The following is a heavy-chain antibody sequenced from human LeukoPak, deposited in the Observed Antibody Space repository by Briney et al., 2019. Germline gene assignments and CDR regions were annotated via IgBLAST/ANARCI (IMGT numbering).Heavy chain of an antibody. CDR3: ARGELGYCSSTSCYVWDY. J-gene: IGHJ4*02. Sequence: ASVKVSCKASGYTFTGYYMHWVRQAPGQGLERMGWINPNSGGTNYAQKFQGRVTMTRDTSISTAYMELSRLRSDDTAVYYCARGELGYCSSTSCYVWDYWGQGTLVTVSS. D-gene: IGHD2-2*01. V-gene: IGHV1-2*02. CDR2: INPNSGGT. CDR1: GYTFTGYY.